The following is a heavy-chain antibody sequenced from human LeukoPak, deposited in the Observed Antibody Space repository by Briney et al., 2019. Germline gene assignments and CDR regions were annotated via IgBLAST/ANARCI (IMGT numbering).Heavy chain of an antibody. CDR1: GYTFTGYY. Sequence: GASVKVSCKASGYTFTGYYMHWVRQATGQGLEWMGWMNPNSGNTGYAQKFQGRVTMTRNTSISTAYTELSSLRSEDTAVYYCARRRDGGFGGHYYYGMDVWGQGTTVTVSS. CDR3: ARRRDGGFGGHYYYGMDV. CDR2: MNPNSGNT. V-gene: IGHV1-8*02. J-gene: IGHJ6*02. D-gene: IGHD3-10*01.